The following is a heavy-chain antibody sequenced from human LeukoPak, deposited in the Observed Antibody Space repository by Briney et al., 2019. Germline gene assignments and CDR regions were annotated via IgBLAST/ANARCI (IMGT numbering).Heavy chain of an antibody. V-gene: IGHV3-23*01. CDR2: IGGNGDSA. CDR3: AKVPAATFNWFDP. CDR1: GFTFSSYA. Sequence: PGGSLRLSCTASGFTFSSYAMNWVRQAPGKGLEWVSGIGGNGDSAYYAGSVKGRFTISRDNSKNTLYLQMNSLRAEDTAVYYCAKVPAATFNWFDPWGPGTLVTVSS. J-gene: IGHJ5*02. D-gene: IGHD2-2*01.